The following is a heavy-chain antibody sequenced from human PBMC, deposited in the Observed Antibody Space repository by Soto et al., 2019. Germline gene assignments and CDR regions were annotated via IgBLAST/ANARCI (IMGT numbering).Heavy chain of an antibody. CDR3: AREIVDTVTAAWFLDL. D-gene: IGHD4-17*01. J-gene: IGHJ2*01. V-gene: IGHV3-13*01. Sequence: GGSLRLSCAASGFTFSGSDMHWVRQVAGKGLEWVSAIGTGHDTYYPGSVKGRFTISRENAKNSLYLQMNSLRAEDTAVYFCAREIVDTVTAAWFLDLWGRGTLVTVSS. CDR1: GFTFSGSD. CDR2: IGTGHDT.